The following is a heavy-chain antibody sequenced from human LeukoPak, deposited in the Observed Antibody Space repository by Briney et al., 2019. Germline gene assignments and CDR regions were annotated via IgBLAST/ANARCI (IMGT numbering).Heavy chain of an antibody. D-gene: IGHD4-23*01. V-gene: IGHV3-53*01. CDR3: ARTTVAPGSYDALDI. CDR2: IYKDGST. J-gene: IGHJ3*02. CDR1: GFTVSSNY. Sequence: GGSLRLSCAASGFTVSSNYMSWVRQAPGRGLEWVTIIYKDGSTYYADSMKGQFIISRDNSKNTLYLQINTLRVEDTAVYYCARTTVAPGSYDALDIWGQGTMVTVSS.